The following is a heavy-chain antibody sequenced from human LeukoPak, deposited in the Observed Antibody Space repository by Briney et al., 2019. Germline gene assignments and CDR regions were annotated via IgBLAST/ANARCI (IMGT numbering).Heavy chain of an antibody. J-gene: IGHJ4*02. CDR1: GFTFSSYA. CDR3: AKGHYYDSSGYYPNFDY. D-gene: IGHD3-22*01. CDR2: ISGSGGST. V-gene: IGHV3-23*01. Sequence: GGSLRLPCAASGFTFSSYAMSWVRQAPGKGLEWVSAISGSGGSTYYADSVKGRFTISRDNSKNTLYLQMNSLRAEDTAVYYCAKGHYYDSSGYYPNFDYWGQGTLVTVSS.